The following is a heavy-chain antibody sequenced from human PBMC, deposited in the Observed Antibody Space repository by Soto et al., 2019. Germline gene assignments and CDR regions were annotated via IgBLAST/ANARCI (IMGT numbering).Heavy chain of an antibody. CDR1: GGSFSGYY. Sequence: SETLSLTCAVYGGSFSGYYWSWIRQPPGKGLEWIGEINHSGSTNYNPSLKSRVTISVDTSKNQFSLKLSSVTAADTAVYYCARGIMVYAIGYYGMDVWGQGTTVTVSS. CDR3: ARGIMVYAIGYYGMDV. V-gene: IGHV4-34*01. J-gene: IGHJ6*02. D-gene: IGHD2-8*01. CDR2: INHSGST.